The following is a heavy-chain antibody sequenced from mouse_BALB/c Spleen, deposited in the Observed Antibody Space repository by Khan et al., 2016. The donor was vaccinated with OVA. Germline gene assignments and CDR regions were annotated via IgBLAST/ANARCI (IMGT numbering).Heavy chain of an antibody. CDR1: GYSITSDYA. Sequence: EVQLQESGPGLVKPSQSLSLTCTVTGYSITSDYAWNWIRQFPGNKLEWMGYISYSGTTSYTPSLKSRISITRDTSKYQFFLQLNSLTTEDTATYYCTGGRAYWGQGTLVTVSA. CDR3: TGGRAY. D-gene: IGHD3-3*01. V-gene: IGHV3-2*02. CDR2: ISYSGTT. J-gene: IGHJ3*01.